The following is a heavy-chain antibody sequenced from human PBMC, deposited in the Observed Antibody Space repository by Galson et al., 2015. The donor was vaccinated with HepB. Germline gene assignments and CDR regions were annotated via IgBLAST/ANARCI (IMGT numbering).Heavy chain of an antibody. CDR2: IDWDGDK. V-gene: IGHV2-70*01. Sequence: PALVKPTQTLTLTCTFSDFSLSTSGMCVNWIRQPPGKALEWLALIDWDGDKYYNTSLRTRLTISKDTSKNQVVLTMTNMDPVDTGTYFCARMRGSVDWGYYYYGMDVWGQGTTVTVSS. D-gene: IGHD3-10*01. CDR3: ARMRGSVDWGYYYYGMDV. J-gene: IGHJ6*02. CDR1: DFSLSTSGMC.